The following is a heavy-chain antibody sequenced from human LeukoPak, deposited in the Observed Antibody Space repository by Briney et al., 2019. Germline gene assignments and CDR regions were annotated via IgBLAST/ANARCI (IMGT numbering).Heavy chain of an antibody. V-gene: IGHV3-48*01. CDR2: ISSSSSTI. CDR1: GFTFSSYS. J-gene: IGHJ6*03. Sequence: GSLRLSCAASGFTFSSYSMNWVRQAPGKGLEWVSYISSSSSTIYYADSVKGRFTISRDNAKNSLYLQMNSLRAEDTAVYYCAREHYYYYYMDVWGKGTTVTVSS. CDR3: AREHYYYYYMDV.